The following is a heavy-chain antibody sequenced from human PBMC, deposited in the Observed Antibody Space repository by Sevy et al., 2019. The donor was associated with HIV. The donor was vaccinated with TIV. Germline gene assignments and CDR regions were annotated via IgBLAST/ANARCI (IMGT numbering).Heavy chain of an antibody. J-gene: IGHJ4*02. CDR3: ATAPGYYDVSPFDY. CDR2: IRSKTDCGTT. V-gene: IGHV3-15*07. CDR1: GLTFSNAW. Sequence: GGSLRLSCAASGLTFSNAWMNWVRQAPGKGLEWVGRIRSKTDCGTTDHAAPVKGRFTISRDDSKNMVYLEMTSLKTEDTAVYFCATAPGYYDVSPFDYWGQGTLVTVSS. D-gene: IGHD3-22*01.